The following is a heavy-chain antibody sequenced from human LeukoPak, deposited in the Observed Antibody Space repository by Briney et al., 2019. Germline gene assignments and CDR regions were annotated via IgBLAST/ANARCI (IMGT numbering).Heavy chain of an antibody. V-gene: IGHV3-64D*06. D-gene: IGHD6-19*01. Sequence: GGSLRLSCTTSGFSFNIYPMHWVRQAPGKGLEYVSAITGNGGITYYADSVKGRFTISRDNSKNTLYLQMSSLRPEDTAVFYCVKDPGGSSGAWGQGTLVTVSS. CDR3: VKDPGGSSGA. CDR1: GFSFNIYP. J-gene: IGHJ4*02. CDR2: ITGNGGIT.